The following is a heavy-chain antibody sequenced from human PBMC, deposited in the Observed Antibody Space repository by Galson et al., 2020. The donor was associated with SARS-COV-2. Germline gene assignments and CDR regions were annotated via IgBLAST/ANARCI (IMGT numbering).Heavy chain of an antibody. CDR1: GFTFSSYG. Sequence: GGSLRLSCAASGFTFSSYGMHWVRQAPGKGLEWVAVIWYDGSNKYYADSVKGRFTISRDNSKNTLYLQMNSLRAEDTAVYYCARDFRGWYKHYFDYWGQGTLVTVSS. CDR3: ARDFRGWYKHYFDY. D-gene: IGHD6-19*01. V-gene: IGHV3-33*01. J-gene: IGHJ4*02. CDR2: IWYDGSNK.